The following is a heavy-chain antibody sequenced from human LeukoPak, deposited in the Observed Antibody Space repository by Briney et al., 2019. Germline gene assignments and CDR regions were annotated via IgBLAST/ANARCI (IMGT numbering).Heavy chain of an antibody. CDR3: AAGYDSAWSKDSFYV. D-gene: IGHD6-19*01. CDR1: GYTLTDLS. V-gene: IGHV1-24*01. Sequence: ASVKVSCKVSGYTLTDLSIHWVRQAPGKGLEWMGGFDPEDGETIYAQNFQGRVSMTEDTSTDTAYMEFPSLRSEDTAVYYCAAGYDSAWSKDSFYVWGEGTMVTVSS. J-gene: IGHJ3*01. CDR2: FDPEDGET.